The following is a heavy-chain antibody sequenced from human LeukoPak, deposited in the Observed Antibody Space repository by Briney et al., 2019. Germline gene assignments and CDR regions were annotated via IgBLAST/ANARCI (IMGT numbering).Heavy chain of an antibody. Sequence: SETLSLTCTVSGGSISSGDYYWSWIRQPPGKGLEWIGYIYYSGSTYYNPSLKSRVTISVDTSKNQFSLKLSSVTAADTAVYYCARGSWSIGYFDYWGQGTLVTVSS. CDR1: GGSISSGDYY. J-gene: IGHJ4*02. CDR3: ARGSWSIGYFDY. V-gene: IGHV4-30-4*01. CDR2: IYYSGST. D-gene: IGHD6-6*01.